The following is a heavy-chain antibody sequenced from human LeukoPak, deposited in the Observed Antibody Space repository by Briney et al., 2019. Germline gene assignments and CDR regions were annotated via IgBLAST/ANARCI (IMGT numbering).Heavy chain of an antibody. Sequence: SVKVSCKASGGTFSSYTISWVRQAPGQGLERMGRIIPILGIANYAQKFQGRVTITADKSTSTAYMGLSSLRSEDTAVYYCAREGAAPGGMDVWGQGTTVTVSS. V-gene: IGHV1-69*04. J-gene: IGHJ6*02. D-gene: IGHD6-6*01. CDR3: AREGAAPGGMDV. CDR1: GGTFSSYT. CDR2: IIPILGIA.